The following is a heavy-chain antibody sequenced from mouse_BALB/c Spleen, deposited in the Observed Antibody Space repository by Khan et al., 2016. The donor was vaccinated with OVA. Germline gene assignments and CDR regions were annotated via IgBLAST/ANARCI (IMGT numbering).Heavy chain of an antibody. CDR1: GYTFTTYT. Sequence: QVQLKESGAELARPGASVKMSCKASGYTFTTYTMHWVKQRPGQGLEWIGYINPSNGYTNYNQKFKDKSTLTADKSSSTAYMQLSSLTSDYSAVYSCARDGHYYRSDGWFSYWGEGTLVTVSA. J-gene: IGHJ3*01. CDR3: ARDGHYYRSDGWFSY. CDR2: INPSNGYT. V-gene: IGHV1-4*01. D-gene: IGHD2-14*01.